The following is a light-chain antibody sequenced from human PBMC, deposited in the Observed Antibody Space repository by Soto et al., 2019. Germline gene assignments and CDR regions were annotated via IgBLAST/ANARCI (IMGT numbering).Light chain of an antibody. CDR2: DNN. CDR1: SSKIGNNY. J-gene: IGLJ3*02. Sequence: QSVLTQPPSVSAAPGQKVTISCSGRSSKIGNNYVSWYQQLPGTAPKLLIYDNNKRPSGIPDRFSGSKSGTSATLGITGLQTGDEADYYCGTWDSSLSAWVFGGGTKVTVL. V-gene: IGLV1-51*01. CDR3: GTWDSSLSAWV.